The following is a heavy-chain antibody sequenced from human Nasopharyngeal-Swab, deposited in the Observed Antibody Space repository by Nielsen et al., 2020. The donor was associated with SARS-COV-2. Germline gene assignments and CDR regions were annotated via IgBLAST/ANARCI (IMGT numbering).Heavy chain of an antibody. CDR3: ARGYGSGSSVYFDY. CDR1: GGSISSYY. J-gene: IGHJ4*02. V-gene: IGHV4-59*01. D-gene: IGHD3-10*01. Sequence: SETLSLTCTVSGGSISSYYWSWIRQPPGKGLEWIGYIYCSGSTNYNPSLKSRVTISVDTSKNQFSLKLSSVTAADTAVYYCARGYGSGSSVYFDYWGQGTLVTVSS. CDR2: IYCSGST.